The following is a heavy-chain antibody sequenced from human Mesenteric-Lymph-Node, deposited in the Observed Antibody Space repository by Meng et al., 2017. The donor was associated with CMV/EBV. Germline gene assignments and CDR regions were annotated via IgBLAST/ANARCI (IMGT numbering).Heavy chain of an antibody. CDR2: IYFSGST. V-gene: IGHV4-61*03. CDR1: GVSVNAGNFY. Sequence: SETLSLTCAVSGVSVNAGNFYWTWIRQPPGGGLEWIGYIYFSGSTSYNPSLKNRVSISSDTSKNHVSLELTSVTAADTAVYYCARDSGSKGFYNWFDPWGQGILVTVSS. CDR3: ARDSGSKGFYNWFDP. D-gene: IGHD3-10*01. J-gene: IGHJ5*02.